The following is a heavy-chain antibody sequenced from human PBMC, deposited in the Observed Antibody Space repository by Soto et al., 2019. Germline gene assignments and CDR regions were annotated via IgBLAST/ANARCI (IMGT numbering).Heavy chain of an antibody. CDR2: INHSGST. CDR1: DGSRFRYY. V-gene: IGHV4-34*01. CDR3: ARDTIFGVVITSGYYYLDV. Sequence: VGDGSRFRYYRSRISKHTEKGLEWIGYINHSGSTNYNPSLKSRVTISVDTSKNQFSLKLSSVTAADTAVYYCARDTIFGVVITSGYYYLDVSGKRTTVTVPS. J-gene: IGHJ6*03. D-gene: IGHD3-3*01.